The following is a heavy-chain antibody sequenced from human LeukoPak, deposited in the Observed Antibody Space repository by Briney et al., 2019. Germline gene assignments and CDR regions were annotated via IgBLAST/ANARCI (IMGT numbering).Heavy chain of an antibody. V-gene: IGHV4-38-2*01. CDR2: IYYSRIT. J-gene: IGHJ4*02. CDR1: GFTFSSYS. Sequence: GSLRLSCAASGFTFSSYSMNWVRQAPGKGLEWIGSIYYSRITYYNPSLKSRVTISVDTSKNQFSLKLTSVTAADTAVYYCARYHGGYDDYWGQGTLVTVSS. D-gene: IGHD5-12*01. CDR3: ARYHGGYDDY.